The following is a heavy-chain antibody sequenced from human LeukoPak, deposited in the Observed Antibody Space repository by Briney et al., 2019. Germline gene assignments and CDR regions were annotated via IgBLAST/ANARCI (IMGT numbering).Heavy chain of an antibody. V-gene: IGHV3-7*01. Sequence: PGGSLRLSCGASGFTFSTYWMSWVRQAPGKGLEWVANIKQDGSEKYYVDSVKGRFTISRDNAKNSLYLQMNSLRAEDTAVYYCARVSNDFWSGYLFDYWGQGTLVTVSS. CDR3: ARVSNDFWSGYLFDY. CDR1: GFTFSTYW. J-gene: IGHJ4*02. CDR2: IKQDGSEK. D-gene: IGHD3-3*01.